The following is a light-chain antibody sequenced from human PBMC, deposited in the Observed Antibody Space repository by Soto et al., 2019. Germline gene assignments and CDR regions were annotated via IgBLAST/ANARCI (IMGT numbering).Light chain of an antibody. CDR1: QSVSST. J-gene: IGKJ5*01. CDR3: QQYNNWPPIT. CDR2: GAS. Sequence: IITHSLAALSVQHGERATLSCRASQSVSSTLAWYQQKPGQAPRLLIYGASTMATGIPARFSGSGSGTEFTLTISSLQSEDFAVYYCQQYNNWPPITFGQGTRLEIK. V-gene: IGKV3-15*01.